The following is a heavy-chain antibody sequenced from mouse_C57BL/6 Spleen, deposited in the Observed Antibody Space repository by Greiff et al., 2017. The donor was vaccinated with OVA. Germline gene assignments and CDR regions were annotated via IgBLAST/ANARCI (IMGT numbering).Heavy chain of an antibody. D-gene: IGHD2-4*01. CDR1: GYTFTSYW. V-gene: IGHV1-74*01. Sequence: VQLQQSGAELVKPGASVKVSCKASGYTFTSYWMHWVKQRPGQGLEWIGRIHPSDSDTNYNQKFKGKATLTVDKSSSTAYMQLSSLTSEDSAVYYCAPLYDYDGYYAMDYWGQGTSVTVSS. CDR3: APLYDYDGYYAMDY. CDR2: IHPSDSDT. J-gene: IGHJ4*01.